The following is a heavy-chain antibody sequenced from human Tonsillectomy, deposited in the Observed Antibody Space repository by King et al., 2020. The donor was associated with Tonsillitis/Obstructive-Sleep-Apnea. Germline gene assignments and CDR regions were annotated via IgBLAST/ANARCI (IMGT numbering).Heavy chain of an antibody. J-gene: IGHJ4*02. CDR3: ASPLDFWSGYYLDY. D-gene: IGHD3-3*01. CDR1: GGSISSSNYY. CDR2: IFYSGST. Sequence: QLQESGPGLVKPSETLSLTCTVSGGSISSSNYYWGWIRQPPGKGLEWIGSIFYSGSTYYNPSLKSRVNISVDTSKNQFSLKLSSVTAADTAVYYCASPLDFWSGYYLDYWGQGTLVTVSS. V-gene: IGHV4-39*01.